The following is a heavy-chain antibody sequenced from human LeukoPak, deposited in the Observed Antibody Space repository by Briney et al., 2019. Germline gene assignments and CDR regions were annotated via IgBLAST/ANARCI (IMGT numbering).Heavy chain of an antibody. CDR1: GYTFTSYG. Sequence: ASVKVSCKASGYTFTSYGISWVRQAPGQGLEWMGWVSAYNGNTNYAQKLQGRVTMTTDTSTSTAYMELRSLRSDDTAAYYCARDQGYYYGSGSSYYYGMDVWGQGTTVTVSS. CDR3: ARDQGYYYGSGSSYYYGMDV. D-gene: IGHD3-10*01. V-gene: IGHV1-18*01. J-gene: IGHJ6*02. CDR2: VSAYNGNT.